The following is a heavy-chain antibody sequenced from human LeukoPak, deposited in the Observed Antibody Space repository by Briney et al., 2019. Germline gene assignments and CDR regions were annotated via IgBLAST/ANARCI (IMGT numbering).Heavy chain of an antibody. CDR1: GFTFTNYA. CDR2: ISDSGDST. J-gene: IGHJ4*02. Sequence: GGSLRLSCAASGFTFTNYALSWVRQAPGQGLEWVSGISDSGDSTYYADSVKGRFTISRDNSKNTLYLQMNSLRAEDTAVYYCARRSSSLIDYWGQGTLVTVSS. CDR3: ARRSSSLIDY. D-gene: IGHD6-6*01. V-gene: IGHV3-23*01.